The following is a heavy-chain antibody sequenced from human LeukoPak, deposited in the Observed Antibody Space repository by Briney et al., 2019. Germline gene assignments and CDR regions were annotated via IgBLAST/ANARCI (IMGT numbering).Heavy chain of an antibody. V-gene: IGHV4-59*08. Sequence: SETLSLTCTVSGGSIGSYYWSWIRQPPGKGLEWIGYIYYSGSTNYNPSLKSRVTISVDTSKNQFSLKLSSVTAADTAVYYCASASVGYSGYDSDYPYYYYYYGMDVWGQGTTVTVSS. CDR3: ASASVGYSGYDSDYPYYYYYYGMDV. CDR1: GGSIGSYY. J-gene: IGHJ6*02. D-gene: IGHD5-12*01. CDR2: IYYSGST.